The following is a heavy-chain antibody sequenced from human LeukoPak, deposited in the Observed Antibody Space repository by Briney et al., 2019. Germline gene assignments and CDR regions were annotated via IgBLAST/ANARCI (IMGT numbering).Heavy chain of an antibody. Sequence: SETLSLTCTVSGGSISSYYWSWIRQPAGKGLEWIGRIYTSGSTNYNPSPKRRVTMSVDTSKNQFSLKLSSVTAADTAVYYCARVVGVLWLDYMDVWGKGTTVTISS. J-gene: IGHJ6*03. V-gene: IGHV4-4*07. CDR3: ARVVGVLWLDYMDV. D-gene: IGHD3-10*01. CDR2: IYTSGST. CDR1: GGSISSYY.